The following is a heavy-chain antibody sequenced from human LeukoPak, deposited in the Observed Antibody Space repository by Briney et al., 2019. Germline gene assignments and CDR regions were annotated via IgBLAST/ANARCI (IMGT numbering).Heavy chain of an antibody. V-gene: IGHV3-64D*06. CDR3: VKDLSRYGIAAAMGVY. CDR2: ISSNGSST. CDR1: GFTFSSYA. J-gene: IGHJ4*02. D-gene: IGHD6-13*01. Sequence: GGSLRLSCSASGFTFSSYAMHWVRQAPGKGLEYVSAISSNGSSTYYADSVKGRFTISRDYSKNTLYLQMSSLRAEDTAVYYCVKDLSRYGIAAAMGVYWGQGTLVTVSS.